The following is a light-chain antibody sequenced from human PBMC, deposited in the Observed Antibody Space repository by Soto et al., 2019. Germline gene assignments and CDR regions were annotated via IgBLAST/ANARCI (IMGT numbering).Light chain of an antibody. V-gene: IGKV3-20*01. CDR3: QHQT. CDR1: QSVSSSY. CDR2: GAS. J-gene: IGKJ3*01. Sequence: EMVLTQSPGTLSLSPGERATLSCRASQSVSSSYLAWYQQKPGQAPRLLIYGASSRATGIPDRFIGSGSGTGFTLTISRLEPEDFAVSYCQHQTFGPGSQGDIK.